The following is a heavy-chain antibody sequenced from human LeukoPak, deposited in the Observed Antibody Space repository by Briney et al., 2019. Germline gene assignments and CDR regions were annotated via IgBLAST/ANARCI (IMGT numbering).Heavy chain of an antibody. J-gene: IGHJ6*03. V-gene: IGHV4-30-4*01. D-gene: IGHD1-26*01. CDR2: IYYSGST. Sequence: PSQTLSLTCTVSGGSISSGDYYWSWIRQPPGKGLEWIGYIYYSGSTYYNPSLMSRVTISVDTSKNQFSLKLSSVTAADTAMYYCAGVVGGSYSMDVWGQGTTVTVSS. CDR3: AGVVGGSYSMDV. CDR1: GGSISSGDYY.